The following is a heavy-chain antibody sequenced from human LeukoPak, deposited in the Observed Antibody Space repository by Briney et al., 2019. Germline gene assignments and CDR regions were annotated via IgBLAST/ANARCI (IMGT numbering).Heavy chain of an antibody. D-gene: IGHD3-10*01. V-gene: IGHV3-7*01. CDR1: GFTFSSNW. CDR2: IKQDGSEK. CDR3: ARDKGSGRTRYKY. J-gene: IGHJ4*02. Sequence: GGSLRLSCAASGFTFSSNWMSWVRQAPGKGLEWVANIKQDGSEKYYVDSVKGRFTISRDNAKNSLYLQMNSLRAEDTAVYYCARDKGSGRTRYKYWGQGTLVTVSS.